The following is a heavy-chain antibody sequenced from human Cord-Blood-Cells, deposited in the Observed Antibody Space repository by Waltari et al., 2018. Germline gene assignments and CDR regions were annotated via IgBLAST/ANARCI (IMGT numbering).Heavy chain of an antibody. D-gene: IGHD7-27*01. J-gene: IGHJ4*02. CDR3: AKDTPTGEINY. V-gene: IGHV3-30*18. CDR2: ISYDGSNK. Sequence: QVQLVESGGGVVQPGRSLRLSCAASGFTFSSSGMHWVRQAPGKGLEWVAVISYDGSNKYYADSVKGRFTISRDNSKNTLYLQMNSLRAEDTAVYYCAKDTPTGEINYWGQGTLVTVSS. CDR1: GFTFSSSG.